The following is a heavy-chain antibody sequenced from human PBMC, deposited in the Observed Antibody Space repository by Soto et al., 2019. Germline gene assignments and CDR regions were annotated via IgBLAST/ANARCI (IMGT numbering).Heavy chain of an antibody. D-gene: IGHD6-19*01. CDR1: GFTFSSYE. Sequence: GGSLRLSCAASGFTFSSYEMNWVRQAPGKGLEWVSYISSSVSTIYFADSVKGRFTISRDNAKNSLYLQMNSLRAEDTAVYYCARKGIAVAGIAFDIWGQGTMVTVSS. CDR2: ISSSVSTI. J-gene: IGHJ3*02. V-gene: IGHV3-48*03. CDR3: ARKGIAVAGIAFDI.